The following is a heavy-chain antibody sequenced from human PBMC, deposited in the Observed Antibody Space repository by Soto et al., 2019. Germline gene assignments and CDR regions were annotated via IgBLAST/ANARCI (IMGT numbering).Heavy chain of an antibody. V-gene: IGHV3-23*01. J-gene: IGHJ5*02. Sequence: GSLSLSCGASGLTFSSYAMGWVRQAPGKGLEWVSAISGSGGSTYYADSVKGRFTISRDNSKNTLYLQMNSLRAEDTAVYYWAKPPSHYYGDYSPWGQGTLVPVSS. CDR2: ISGSGGST. CDR1: GLTFSSYA. D-gene: IGHD4-17*01. CDR3: AKPPSHYYGDYSP.